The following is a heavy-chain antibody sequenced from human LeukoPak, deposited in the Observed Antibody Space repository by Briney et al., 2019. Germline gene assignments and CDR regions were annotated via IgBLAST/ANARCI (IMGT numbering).Heavy chain of an antibody. J-gene: IGHJ4*02. CDR2: ISGSGGST. CDR3: AKEPRESSGWPPYFDY. D-gene: IGHD6-19*01. Sequence: GGSLRLSCAASGFTFSSYAMSWVRQAPGKGLEWVSAISGSGGSTYYADSVKGRFTISRDNSKNTLYLQMNSLRAEDTAVYYCAKEPRESSGWPPYFDYWGQGTLVTVSS. V-gene: IGHV3-23*01. CDR1: GFTFSSYA.